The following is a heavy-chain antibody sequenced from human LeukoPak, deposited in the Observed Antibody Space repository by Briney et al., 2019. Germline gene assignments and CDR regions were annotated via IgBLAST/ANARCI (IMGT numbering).Heavy chain of an antibody. J-gene: IGHJ3*02. D-gene: IGHD3-9*01. CDR1: GFTFSSSW. Sequence: PGGSLRLSCAASGFTFSSSWMHWVRQAPGRGLVWVSRINSDASRTSYADSVKGRFTISRDNAKNTLYLQMNSLRAEDTAVYYCARLAYFDWLRGGAFDIWGQGTMVTVSS. CDR2: INSDASRT. V-gene: IGHV3-74*01. CDR3: ARLAYFDWLRGGAFDI.